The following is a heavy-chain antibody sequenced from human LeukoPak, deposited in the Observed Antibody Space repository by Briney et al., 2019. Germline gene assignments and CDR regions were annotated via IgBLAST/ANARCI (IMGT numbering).Heavy chain of an antibody. CDR3: ARGRALLWFGEIRF. D-gene: IGHD3-10*01. Sequence: SQTLSLTCTVSGGSISSGGYYWSWIRQHPGKGLEWIGYLYYSGSTYYNPSLKSRVTISVDTSKNQFSLKLSSVTAADTAVYYCARGRALLWFGEIRFWGQGTLVTVSS. V-gene: IGHV4-31*03. J-gene: IGHJ4*02. CDR2: LYYSGST. CDR1: GGSISSGGYY.